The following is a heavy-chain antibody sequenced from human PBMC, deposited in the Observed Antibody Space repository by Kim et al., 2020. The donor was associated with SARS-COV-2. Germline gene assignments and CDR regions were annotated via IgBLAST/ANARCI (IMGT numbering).Heavy chain of an antibody. CDR3: ARHGGYYYYGMDV. V-gene: IGHV4-39*01. J-gene: IGHJ6*02. Sequence: YTPSLKSGVTISVDTSKTQFSLKLSSVTAADTAVYDCARHGGYYYYGMDVWGQGTTVTVSS. D-gene: IGHD3-16*01.